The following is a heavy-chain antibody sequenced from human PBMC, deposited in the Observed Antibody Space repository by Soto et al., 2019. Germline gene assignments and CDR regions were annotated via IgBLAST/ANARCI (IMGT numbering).Heavy chain of an antibody. CDR3: ARDLSYNWNYQGFDP. D-gene: IGHD1-7*01. CDR2: IYFSGST. V-gene: IGHV4-59*01. J-gene: IGHJ5*02. Sequence: PSETLSLTCTVSGGSISSYYWSWIRQPPGKGLEWIGYIYFSGSTNYNPSLKSRVTISVDTFKNQFSLKLSSVTAADTALYYCARDLSYNWNYQGFDPWGQGTLVTVSS. CDR1: GGSISSYY.